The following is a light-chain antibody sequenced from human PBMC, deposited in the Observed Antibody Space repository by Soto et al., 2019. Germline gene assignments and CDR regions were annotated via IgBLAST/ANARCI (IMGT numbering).Light chain of an antibody. CDR3: QQYENLPT. J-gene: IGKJ5*01. CDR1: QSVSSR. V-gene: IGKV1-33*01. Sequence: EIRMTQSPSTLSACVGDRVSIXCRAGQSVSSRLVWYQHSAGQAHKPLIYDASNLEAGVTSMFRGSGYGTDFNFTISRLPPEDIATYECQQYENLPTFGQGTRLDIK. CDR2: DAS.